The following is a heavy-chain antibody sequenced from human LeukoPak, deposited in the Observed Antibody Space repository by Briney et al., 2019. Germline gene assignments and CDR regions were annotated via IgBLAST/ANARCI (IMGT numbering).Heavy chain of an antibody. J-gene: IGHJ6*03. CDR3: ARDAPVVPAARGSNYYYYMDV. D-gene: IGHD2-2*01. CDR1: GYTFTSYY. CDR2: INPSGGST. V-gene: IGHV1-46*01. Sequence: ASVKVSCKASGYTFTSYYMHWVRQAPGQGLEWMGIINPSGGSTSYAQKFQGRVTMTRDTSTSTVYMELSSLRSEDTAVYYCARDAPVVPAARGSNYYYYMDVWGKGTTVTVSS.